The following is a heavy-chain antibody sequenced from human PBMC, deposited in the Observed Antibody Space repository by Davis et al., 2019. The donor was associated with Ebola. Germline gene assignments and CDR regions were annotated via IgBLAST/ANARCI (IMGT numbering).Heavy chain of an antibody. Sequence: ASVKVSCKASGYTFTSYAMHWVRQAPGQGLEWMGIINPSGGSTSYAQKFQGRVTMTRDTSTSTVYMELSSLRSEDTAVYYCARGVGGYCSGGSCYWPGAFDIWGQGTMVTVSS. V-gene: IGHV1-46*01. CDR1: GYTFTSYA. CDR2: INPSGGST. J-gene: IGHJ3*02. CDR3: ARGVGGYCSGGSCYWPGAFDI. D-gene: IGHD2-15*01.